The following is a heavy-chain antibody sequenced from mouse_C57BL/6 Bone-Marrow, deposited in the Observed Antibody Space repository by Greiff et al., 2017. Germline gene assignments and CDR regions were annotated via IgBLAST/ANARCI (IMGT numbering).Heavy chain of an antibody. CDR1: GYTFTSYW. D-gene: IGHD1-1*01. Sequence: EVQLQQSGTVLARPGASVKMSCKTSGYTFTSYWMHWVKQRPGQGLEWIGAIYPGNSDTSYNQKFKGKAKLTAVTSASTAYMELSSLTNEDSAVYYCTRRAVYYYGSSPWYFDVWGRGTTVTVSS. V-gene: IGHV1-5*01. CDR3: TRRAVYYYGSSPWYFDV. CDR2: IYPGNSDT. J-gene: IGHJ1*03.